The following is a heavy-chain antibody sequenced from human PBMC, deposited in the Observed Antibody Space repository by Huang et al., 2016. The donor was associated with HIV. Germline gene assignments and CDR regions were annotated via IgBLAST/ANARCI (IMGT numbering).Heavy chain of an antibody. CDR2: ISWDDDK. D-gene: IGHD3-10*01. J-gene: IGHJ2*01. CDR3: AYSPYLVNWYFDL. CDR1: GLSLTTGGVG. Sequence: QITLKESGPTLVRPTQTLTLTCTVSGLSLTTGGVGVGWIRQPPGKALEWLSLISWDDDKRYSPSLKSRVTITRDTSKNQVVLRMTNVDPGDTATYFCAYSPYLVNWYFDLWGRGILVTVSS. V-gene: IGHV2-5*02.